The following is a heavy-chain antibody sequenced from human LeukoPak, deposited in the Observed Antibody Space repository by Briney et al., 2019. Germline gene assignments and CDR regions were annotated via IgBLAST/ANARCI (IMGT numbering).Heavy chain of an antibody. J-gene: IGHJ4*02. Sequence: ASVKVSCKASGGTFSSYAISWVRQAPGQGLEWMGWINPNSGGTNYAQKFQGRVTMTRDTSISTAYMELSRLRSDDTAVYYCARGEEGDYYDSSGYIDYWGQGTLVTVSS. CDR3: ARGEEGDYYDSSGYIDY. D-gene: IGHD3-22*01. CDR1: GGTFSSYA. V-gene: IGHV1-2*02. CDR2: INPNSGGT.